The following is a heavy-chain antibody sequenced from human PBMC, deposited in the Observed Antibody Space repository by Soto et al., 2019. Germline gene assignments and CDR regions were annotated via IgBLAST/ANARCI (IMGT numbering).Heavy chain of an antibody. J-gene: IGHJ5*02. Sequence: EVQLLESGGGLVQPGGSLRLSCAASGFTFSSYAMSWVRQAPGKGLEWVSAISGSGGSTYYADSVKGRFTICRDNSKNSLYLQMNSLRAEDTAVYYCAKGQAIFGVVTLNWFDPWGQGTLVTVSS. CDR1: GFTFSSYA. CDR3: AKGQAIFGVVTLNWFDP. D-gene: IGHD3-3*01. CDR2: ISGSGGST. V-gene: IGHV3-23*01.